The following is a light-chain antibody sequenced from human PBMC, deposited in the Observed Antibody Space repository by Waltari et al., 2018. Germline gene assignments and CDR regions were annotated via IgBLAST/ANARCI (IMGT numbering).Light chain of an antibody. CDR1: QSVTNY. J-gene: IGKJ4*01. V-gene: IGKV3-11*01. CDR2: DTS. Sequence: IVLTRLLAILSSFHGERPSFSCRASQSVTNYLAWYQQKPGQAPRLLIYDTSNRATGIPARFSGSGFATDFTLTISSLEPEDFAVYYCQQRRNWPLTFGGGTKVEIK. CDR3: QQRRNWPLT.